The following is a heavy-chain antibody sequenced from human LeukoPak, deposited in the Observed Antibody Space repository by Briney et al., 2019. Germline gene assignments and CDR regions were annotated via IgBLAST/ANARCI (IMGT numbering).Heavy chain of an antibody. Sequence: GGSLRLSCVVSGFTFSNYWMSWVRQAPGKGLEWVANIKQDGSEKYYVDSVKGRFTISKDNAKNSLYLQMNSLRVEDTAVYYCARGSEVTYYYDSRGYYYFDYWGQGTLVTVSS. D-gene: IGHD3-22*01. J-gene: IGHJ4*02. CDR2: IKQDGSEK. CDR1: GFTFSNYW. CDR3: ARGSEVTYYYDSRGYYYFDY. V-gene: IGHV3-7*01.